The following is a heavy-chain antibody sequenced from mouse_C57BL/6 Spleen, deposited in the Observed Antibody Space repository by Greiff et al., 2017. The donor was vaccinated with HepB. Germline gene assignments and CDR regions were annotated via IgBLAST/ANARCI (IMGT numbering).Heavy chain of an antibody. CDR3: VDYGNYYGFAY. V-gene: IGHV1-82*01. Sequence: QVQLQQSGPELVKPGASVKISCKASGYAFSSSWMNWVKQRPGKGLEWIGRIYPGDGDTNYNGKFKGKATLTADKSSSTAYMQLSSLTSEDSAVYFCVDYGNYYGFAYWGQGTLVTVSA. CDR1: GYAFSSSW. CDR2: IYPGDGDT. D-gene: IGHD2-1*01. J-gene: IGHJ3*01.